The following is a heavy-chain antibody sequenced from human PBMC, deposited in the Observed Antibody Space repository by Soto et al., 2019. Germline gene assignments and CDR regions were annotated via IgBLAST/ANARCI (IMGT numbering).Heavy chain of an antibody. D-gene: IGHD3-3*01. CDR1: GGTFSSYA. CDR2: IIPIFATA. J-gene: IGHJ5*02. Sequence: QVQLVQSGAEVKKPGSSVKVSCKASGGTFSSYAISWVRQAPGQGLEWMGGIIPIFATANYAQKFQGRVTITADESTSTAYMELSSLRSEDTAVYYCARSRRITIFGVVYPGLDPWGQGTLVTVSS. CDR3: ARSRRITIFGVVYPGLDP. V-gene: IGHV1-69*01.